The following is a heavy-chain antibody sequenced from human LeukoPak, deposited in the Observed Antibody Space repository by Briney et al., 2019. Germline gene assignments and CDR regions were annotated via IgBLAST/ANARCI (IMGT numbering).Heavy chain of an antibody. CDR2: VIPILGTT. Sequence: ASVKVSCKASETTFSRSVISWVRQAPGQGLEWMGGVIPILGTTNYAQKFQDRVSITTDESTSTAYMEVSSLRSVDTAVYYCARDDGSATLGLDSWGQGTLVTVSS. V-gene: IGHV1-69*05. CDR3: ARDDGSATLGLDS. J-gene: IGHJ4*02. CDR1: ETTFSRSV. D-gene: IGHD1-26*01.